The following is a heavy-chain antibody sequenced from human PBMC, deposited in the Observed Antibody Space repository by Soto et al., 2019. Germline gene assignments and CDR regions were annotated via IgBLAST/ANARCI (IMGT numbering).Heavy chain of an antibody. D-gene: IGHD3-3*01. V-gene: IGHV4-30-4*01. CDR3: AGASAIFGVVVRFGS. Sequence: SETLSLTCTVSGGSINSGDYYWSWIRQPPGKGLEWIGYIYYSGSTYYNPSLKSRVTIPVDTSKNQFSLNLGSVTAADAAVYYCAGASAIFGVVVRFGSWGQGTLVTVSS. J-gene: IGHJ5*02. CDR2: IYYSGST. CDR1: GGSINSGDYY.